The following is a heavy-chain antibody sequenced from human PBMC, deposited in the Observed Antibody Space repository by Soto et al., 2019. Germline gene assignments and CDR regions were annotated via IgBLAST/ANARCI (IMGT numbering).Heavy chain of an antibody. V-gene: IGHV4-61*01. CDR1: GGSVSSGSYY. D-gene: IGHD1-26*01. Sequence: QVKLQESGPGLVKPSETLSLTCTVSGGSVSSGSYYWSWIRQPPGKGLEWIGYIYYSGSTNYNPSLKSRVTISVDTSKNQFSLKLSSVTAADTAVYYCARELQRESGSFDYWGQGTLVTVSS. CDR3: ARELQRESGSFDY. J-gene: IGHJ4*02. CDR2: IYYSGST.